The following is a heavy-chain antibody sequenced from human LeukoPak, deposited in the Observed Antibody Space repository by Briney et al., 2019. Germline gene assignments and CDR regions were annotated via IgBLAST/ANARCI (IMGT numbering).Heavy chain of an antibody. CDR2: INPNSGGT. CDR3: ARAPTGTLLRFLEWLPCFDY. D-gene: IGHD3-3*01. V-gene: IGHV1-2*02. CDR1: GYTFTHYY. J-gene: IGHJ4*02. Sequence: ASVKVSFKASGYTFTHYYMHWVRQAPGQGPDWMGWINPNSGGTNYAQKFQGRVTMTRDTSISTAYMELSRLRPDDTAVYYCARAPTGTLLRFLEWLPCFDYWGQGTLVTVSS.